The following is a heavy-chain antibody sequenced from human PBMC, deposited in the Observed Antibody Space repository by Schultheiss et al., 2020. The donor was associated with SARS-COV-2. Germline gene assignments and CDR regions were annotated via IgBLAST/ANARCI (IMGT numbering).Heavy chain of an antibody. Sequence: GESLKISCAASGFTFSSYSMNWVRQAPGKGLEWVSSISSSSSYIYYADSVKGRFTISRDNAKNSLYLQMNSLRAEDTAVYYCARERITIFGVVIPMDVWGKGTTVTVSS. CDR1: GFTFSSYS. CDR3: ARERITIFGVVIPMDV. D-gene: IGHD3-3*01. V-gene: IGHV3-21*01. J-gene: IGHJ6*03. CDR2: ISSSSSYI.